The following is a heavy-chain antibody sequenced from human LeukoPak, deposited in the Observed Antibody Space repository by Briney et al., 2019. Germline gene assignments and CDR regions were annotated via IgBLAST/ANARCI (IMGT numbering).Heavy chain of an antibody. V-gene: IGHV6-1*01. D-gene: IGHD1-26*01. CDR2: TYYRCKWSN. J-gene: IGHJ3*02. CDR1: GDSVSSNSAA. Sequence: SQTLSLTYAISGDSVSSNSAAWNWIRQSPSRGLQWLGRTYYRCKWSNNYAVSVRGRITINPDTSKNQFSLQLNSVTPEDTAVYYCARGRPLVGATQNAFDIWGQGTMVTVSS. CDR3: ARGRPLVGATQNAFDI.